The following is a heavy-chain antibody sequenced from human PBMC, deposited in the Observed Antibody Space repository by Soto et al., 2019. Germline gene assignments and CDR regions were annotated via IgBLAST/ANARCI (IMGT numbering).Heavy chain of an antibody. CDR3: ATGRTHFCSGGSCFPLGN. Sequence: QVQLQESGPGLVKSSGTLSLTCAVNGGSISSSSWWSWVRQAPGKGLEWIGEIYHSGSTNYSPPLRSRVNISVDKSKNQFSLRLISVTAADTAVYYCATGRTHFCSGGSCFPLGNWGQGTLVTVSS. J-gene: IGHJ4*02. V-gene: IGHV4-4*02. D-gene: IGHD2-15*01. CDR2: IYHSGST. CDR1: GGSISSSSW.